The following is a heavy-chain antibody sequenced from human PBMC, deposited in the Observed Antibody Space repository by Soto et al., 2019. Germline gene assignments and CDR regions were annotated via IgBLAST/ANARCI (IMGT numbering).Heavy chain of an antibody. Sequence: XGSLRLSCAASGFTCTNYAIHWIRQAPGKGLEYVSAISSTGGSTYYADSVKGRFTISRDNSKNTVYLQMSSLRSEDSAVYYCVARYCSSTTCYQVDYWGQGTLVTVSS. D-gene: IGHD2-2*01. J-gene: IGHJ4*02. CDR3: VARYCSSTTCYQVDY. V-gene: IGHV3-64D*06. CDR1: GFTCTNYA. CDR2: ISSTGGST.